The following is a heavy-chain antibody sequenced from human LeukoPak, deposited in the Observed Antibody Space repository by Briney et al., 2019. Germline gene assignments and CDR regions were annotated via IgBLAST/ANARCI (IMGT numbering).Heavy chain of an antibody. J-gene: IGHJ4*02. Sequence: GGSLRLSCAAFGFTFSTYGMNWVRQAPGKGLEWVAFIRYDGSHKQYTDSVKGRFTISRDNSENTVYLQMNSLKPEDTAMYYCAKSEESRYYYDTSSFDHWGQGTLVTVSS. CDR2: IRYDGSHK. V-gene: IGHV3-30*02. CDR3: AKSEESRYYYDTSSFDH. CDR1: GFTFSTYG. D-gene: IGHD3-22*01.